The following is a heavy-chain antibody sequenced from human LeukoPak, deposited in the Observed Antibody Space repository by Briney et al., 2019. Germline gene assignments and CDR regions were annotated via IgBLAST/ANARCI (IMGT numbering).Heavy chain of an antibody. CDR1: GFTFTSSA. V-gene: IGHV1-58*01. D-gene: IGHD1-20*01. CDR2: IVVGSGNT. CDR3: AATTANWTYYFDY. J-gene: IGHJ4*02. Sequence: SVTVSCKASGFTFTSSAVQWVRQARGQGVEWIGWIVVGSGNTNYAQKFQERVTITRDMSTSTAYMELSSLRSEDTAVYYCAATTANWTYYFDYWGQGTLVTVSS.